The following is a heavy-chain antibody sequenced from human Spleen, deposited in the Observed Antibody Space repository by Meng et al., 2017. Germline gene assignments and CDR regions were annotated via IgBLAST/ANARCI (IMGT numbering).Heavy chain of an antibody. CDR2: IYPGDSDT. D-gene: IGHD1-14*01. V-gene: IGHV5-51*01. Sequence: GGSLRLSCKGSGYSFTSYWIGWVRQMPGKGLEWMGIIYPGDSDTRYSPSFQGQVTISADKSISTAYLQWSSLKASDTAMYYCARHFSQDRTVGSADIWGQGTMVTVSS. J-gene: IGHJ3*02. CDR3: ARHFSQDRTVGSADI. CDR1: GYSFTSYW.